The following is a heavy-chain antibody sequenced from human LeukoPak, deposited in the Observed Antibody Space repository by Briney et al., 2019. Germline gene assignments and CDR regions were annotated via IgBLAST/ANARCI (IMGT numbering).Heavy chain of an antibody. CDR2: INTNTENP. D-gene: IGHD5-24*01. J-gene: IGHJ4*02. CDR3: ARGQPWLPH. Sequence: ASVKVSCKASGYTFTSYAMNWVRQAPGQGLEWMGWINTNTENPTYAQGFTGRFVFSLDTSVSTAYLQMSSLEADDTAVYYCARGQPWLPHWGQGSLVTVSS. CDR1: GYTFTSYA. V-gene: IGHV7-4-1*02.